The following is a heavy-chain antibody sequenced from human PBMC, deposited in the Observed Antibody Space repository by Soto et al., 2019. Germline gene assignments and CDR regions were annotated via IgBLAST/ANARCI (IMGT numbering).Heavy chain of an antibody. V-gene: IGHV3-7*03. CDR3: ARVRGSGSTYRDFDI. CDR2: IKEDGNEK. J-gene: IGHJ3*02. D-gene: IGHD2-2*01. Sequence: PGGSLRLSCAASGFTFSDYWMTWVRQAPGKGLEWVANIKEDGNEKVYVDSVKGRFIISRDNAKTSLYLQMNSLRAEDTAVYYCARVRGSGSTYRDFDIWGQGTMVTVSS. CDR1: GFTFSDYW.